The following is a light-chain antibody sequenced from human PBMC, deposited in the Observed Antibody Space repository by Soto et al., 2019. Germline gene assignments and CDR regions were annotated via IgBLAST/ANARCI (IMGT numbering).Light chain of an antibody. V-gene: IGKV3-20*01. CDR2: GAS. J-gene: IGKJ1*01. CDR3: QQSGIPPLP. Sequence: QSAVTVSSTQGESATLSCRSSQSVSSSYLAWYQQKPGQAPRLXIYGASSRDTGIPDRFSGSGSGTDFTLTISRLEPEDFAVYYCQQSGIPPLPFGQRTK. CDR1: QSVSSSY.